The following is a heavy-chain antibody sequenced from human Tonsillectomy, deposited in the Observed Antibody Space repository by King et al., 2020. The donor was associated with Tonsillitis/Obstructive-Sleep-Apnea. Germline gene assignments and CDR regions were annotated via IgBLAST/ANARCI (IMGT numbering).Heavy chain of an antibody. D-gene: IGHD5-18*01. CDR1: GFTFSSYG. Sequence: VQLVESGGGVVQPGRSLRLSCAAAGFTFSSYGMHWVRQAPGKGLEWVAVIWYDGSNKYYADFVMGRFTISRDNSKNTVYLQMNSLRAEDTAVYYCAGDHSAMSEYYPIWFDPWGQGTLVTVSS. CDR2: IWYDGSNK. CDR3: AGDHSAMSEYYPIWFDP. V-gene: IGHV3-33*01. J-gene: IGHJ5*02.